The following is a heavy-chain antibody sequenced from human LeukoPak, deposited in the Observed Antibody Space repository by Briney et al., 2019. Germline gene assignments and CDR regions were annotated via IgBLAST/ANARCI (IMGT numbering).Heavy chain of an antibody. Sequence: SETLSLTCTVSGASLSTYSCVWIRQPPGKGLEWIGHLHYSGSTNYNPSLKSRVTISVDTSKNQFSLKLSSVTAADTAVYYCARLESYGVFDYWGQGTLVTVSS. V-gene: IGHV4-59*12. D-gene: IGHD5-18*01. J-gene: IGHJ4*02. CDR2: LHYSGST. CDR1: GASLSTYS. CDR3: ARLESYGVFDY.